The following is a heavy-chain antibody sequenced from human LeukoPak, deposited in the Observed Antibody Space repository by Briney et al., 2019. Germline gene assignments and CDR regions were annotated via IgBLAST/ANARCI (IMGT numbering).Heavy chain of an antibody. V-gene: IGHV1-69*13. D-gene: IGHD7-27*01. CDR1: GGTFSSYA. J-gene: IGHJ6*03. CDR2: IIPIFGTA. CDR3: ARGLGRVDYYYYMDV. Sequence: ASVKVSCKASGGTFSSYAISWVRQAPGQGLEWMGGIIPIFGTANYARKFQGRVTITADESTSTAYMELSSLRSEDTAVYYCARGLGRVDYYYYMDVWGKGTTVTVSS.